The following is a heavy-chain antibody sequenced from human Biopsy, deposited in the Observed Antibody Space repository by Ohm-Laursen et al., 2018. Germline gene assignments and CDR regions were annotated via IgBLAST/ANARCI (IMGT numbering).Heavy chain of an antibody. D-gene: IGHD3-10*01. CDR2: INDSGRT. CDR3: ARGTNYYGSGRNRHWFDP. Sequence: LSCAASGFNFNDYGMHWIRQPPGKGLEWIGEINDSGRTNYNPSLRSRVTFSVDTSKNQFSLKLSSVTAADTAVYYCARGTNYYGSGRNRHWFDPWGQGTLVTVSS. CDR1: GFNFNDYG. V-gene: IGHV4-34*01. J-gene: IGHJ5*02.